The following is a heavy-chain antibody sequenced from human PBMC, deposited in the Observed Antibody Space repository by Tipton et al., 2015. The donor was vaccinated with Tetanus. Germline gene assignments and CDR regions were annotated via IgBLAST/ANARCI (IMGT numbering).Heavy chain of an antibody. Sequence: SLRLSCATSGFPFHSYHMAWVRQAPGKGLEWISYIGDPRTVIQYADSVKGRFTVSRDNAKNTLYLQVNSLRAEDTAVYYCVRDRDLDLALVIAAKISFVFDSWGQGSLVTVSS. J-gene: IGHJ4*02. D-gene: IGHD2-15*01. CDR1: GFPFHSYH. CDR3: VRDRDLDLALVIAAKISFVFDS. V-gene: IGHV3-48*01. CDR2: IGDPRTVI.